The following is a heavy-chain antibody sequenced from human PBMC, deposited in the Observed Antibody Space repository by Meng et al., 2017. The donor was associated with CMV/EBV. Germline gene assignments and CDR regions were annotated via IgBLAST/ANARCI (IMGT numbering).Heavy chain of an antibody. V-gene: IGHV1-46*01. J-gene: IGHJ4*02. CDR2: INPSGGST. CDR1: GHTLTSYY. CDR3: ALAEYSSSLFDY. D-gene: IGHD6-13*01. Sequence: QGQVVQSGGGVKKLGAPVKVSCKASGHTLTSYYMHWVRQAPGQGLEWMGIINPSGGSTSYAQKFQGRVTMTRDTSTSTVYMELSSLRSEDTAVYYCALAEYSSSLFDYWGQGTLVTVSS.